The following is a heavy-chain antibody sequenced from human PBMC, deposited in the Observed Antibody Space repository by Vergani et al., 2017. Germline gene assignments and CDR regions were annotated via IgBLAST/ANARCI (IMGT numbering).Heavy chain of an antibody. V-gene: IGHV4-61*02. Sequence: QVQLQESGPGLVKPSQTLSLTCTVSGGSISSGSYYWSWIRQPAGKGLEWIGRIYTSGSTNYNPSLKSRVTISVDTSKNQFSLKLSSVTAADTAVYYCAGDGVHSNYRWFDPWGQGTLVTVSS. J-gene: IGHJ5*02. CDR3: AGDGVHSNYRWFDP. D-gene: IGHD4-11*01. CDR2: IYTSGST. CDR1: GGSISSGSYY.